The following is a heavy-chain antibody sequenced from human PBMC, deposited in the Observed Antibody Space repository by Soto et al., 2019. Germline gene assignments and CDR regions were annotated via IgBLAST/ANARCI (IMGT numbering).Heavy chain of an antibody. CDR2: IYHSGST. J-gene: IGHJ4*02. V-gene: IGHV4-30-2*01. CDR3: ARGGVPAAIYPIDY. CDR1: GGSISSGGYS. Sequence: PSETLSLTCAVSGGSISSGGYSWSWIRQPPGKGLEWFGYIYHSGSTYYNPSLKSRVTISVDRSKNQFSLKLSSVTAADTAVYYCARGGVPAAIYPIDYWGQGTLVTVPS. D-gene: IGHD2-2*02.